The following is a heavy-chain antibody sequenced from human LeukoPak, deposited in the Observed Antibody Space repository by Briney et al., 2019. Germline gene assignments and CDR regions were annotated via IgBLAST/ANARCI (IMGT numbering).Heavy chain of an antibody. CDR2: ISGSGLST. Sequence: GSLRLSCAASGFTFYDYGMTWVRQAPGKGLEWVSTISGSGLSTYYADSVKGRFTISRDNAKNSLYLQMNSLRAEDTAVYYCAELGITMIGGVWGKGTTVTISS. D-gene: IGHD3-10*02. CDR1: GFTFYDYG. CDR3: AELGITMIGGV. J-gene: IGHJ6*03. V-gene: IGHV3-23*01.